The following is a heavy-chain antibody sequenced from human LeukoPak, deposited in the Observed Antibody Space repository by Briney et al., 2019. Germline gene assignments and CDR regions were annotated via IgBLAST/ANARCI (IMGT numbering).Heavy chain of an antibody. V-gene: IGHV3-64D*09. Sequence: PGGSLRLSCAASGFTFSHFPMHWVRQTPGKGLEYVSAVSSDGGSTYYADSVRGRFTISRDNSKNTLSLQMGSLRAEDTAVYYCVKAILFGSVSYYADWGQGTLVTVSS. CDR3: VKAILFGSVSYYAD. D-gene: IGHD3-22*01. CDR1: GFTFSHFP. CDR2: VSSDGGST. J-gene: IGHJ4*02.